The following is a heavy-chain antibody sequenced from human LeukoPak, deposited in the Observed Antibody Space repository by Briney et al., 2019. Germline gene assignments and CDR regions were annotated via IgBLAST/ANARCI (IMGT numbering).Heavy chain of an antibody. Sequence: GRSLRLSCVASGFVFSNYWMGWVRQAPGKGLEWVANIKEDGGETYYVDSVKGRFTISRDNAKNSLDLQMNSLRDEDTAVYYCARRKEVQTTFDSWGQGTLVSVSS. D-gene: IGHD4/OR15-4a*01. CDR2: IKEDGGET. V-gene: IGHV3-7*01. CDR1: GFVFSNYW. J-gene: IGHJ4*02. CDR3: ARRKEVQTTFDS.